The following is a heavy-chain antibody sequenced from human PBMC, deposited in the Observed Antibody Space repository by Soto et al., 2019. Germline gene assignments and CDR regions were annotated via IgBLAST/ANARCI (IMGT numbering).Heavy chain of an antibody. CDR2: ISTSGVGS. Sequence: PGGSLRLSCAASGFTFSNYAMSWVRQAPGEGLEWVSTISTSGVGSFYADFVKGRFTISRDISKNTLYLQMFSLRADDTAVYYCAKGLFSTGGFFDYWGRGTLVTVSS. V-gene: IGHV3-23*01. J-gene: IGHJ4*02. D-gene: IGHD6-25*01. CDR1: GFTFSNYA. CDR3: AKGLFSTGGFFDY.